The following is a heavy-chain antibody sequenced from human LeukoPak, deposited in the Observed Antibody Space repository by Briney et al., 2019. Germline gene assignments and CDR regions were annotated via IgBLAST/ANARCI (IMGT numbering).Heavy chain of an antibody. CDR3: TTPYGDYVEYYYYYGMDV. V-gene: IGHV3-73*01. J-gene: IGHJ6*02. Sequence: GGSLTLSCAASGFTFSGSAMHWVRQASGKGLEWVGRIRSKGNSYATAYAASVKGRFTIPRDDSKNTAYLQMNSLKTEDTAVYYCTTPYGDYVEYYYYYGMDVWGQGTTVTVSS. D-gene: IGHD4-17*01. CDR1: GFTFSGSA. CDR2: IRSKGNSYAT.